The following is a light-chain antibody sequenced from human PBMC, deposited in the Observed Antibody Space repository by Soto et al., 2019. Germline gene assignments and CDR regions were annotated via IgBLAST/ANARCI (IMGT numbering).Light chain of an antibody. Sequence: QPVLTQSPSISASLGASVKLTCTLSSGHSNYAIAWHQQQPEKGPRYLMKLNSDGSHSKGDGLPDRFSGSSSGAERYLTISSLQSEDEADYYCQTWGTGIHVFGGGTKLTVL. CDR2: LNSDGSH. CDR3: QTWGTGIHV. V-gene: IGLV4-69*01. J-gene: IGLJ2*01. CDR1: SGHSNYA.